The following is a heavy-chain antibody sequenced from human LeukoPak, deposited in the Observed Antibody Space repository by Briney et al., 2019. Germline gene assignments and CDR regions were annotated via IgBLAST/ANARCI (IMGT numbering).Heavy chain of an antibody. Sequence: GGSLRLSCAASGFTFSSYSMNWVRQAPGKGLEWVSSISSSSSYIYYADSVEGRFTISRDNSNSMLYLQMNSLRGEDTAVYYCAGSESGWAFDSWGQGTLVAVSS. CDR2: ISSSSSYI. CDR1: GFTFSSYS. CDR3: AGSESGWAFDS. D-gene: IGHD6-19*01. V-gene: IGHV3-21*06. J-gene: IGHJ4*02.